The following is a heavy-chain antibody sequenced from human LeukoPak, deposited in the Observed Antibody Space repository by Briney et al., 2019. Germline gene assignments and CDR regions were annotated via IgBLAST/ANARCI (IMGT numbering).Heavy chain of an antibody. CDR1: GFTFSSYA. Sequence: GRSLRLSCAASGFTFSSYAMHWVRQAPGKGLEWVAVISYDGSNKYYADSVKGRFTISRDNSKNTLYLQMNSLRAEDTAVYYCARDREGGSSNWFDPWGQGTLVTVSS. D-gene: IGHD6-13*01. CDR2: ISYDGSNK. CDR3: ARDREGGSSNWFDP. V-gene: IGHV3-30-3*01. J-gene: IGHJ5*02.